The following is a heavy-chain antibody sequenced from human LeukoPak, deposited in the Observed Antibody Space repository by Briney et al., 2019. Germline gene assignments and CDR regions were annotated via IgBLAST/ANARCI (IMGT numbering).Heavy chain of an antibody. V-gene: IGHV4-59*12. CDR1: GASTSSYY. CDR3: ARGKVGTDFDY. J-gene: IGHJ4*02. D-gene: IGHD1-1*01. Sequence: SETLSLTCTVSGASTSSYYWSWIRQPPGKGLEYVGYIYNRGSTNYNPSLKSRVTMSVDTSKNRFSLNLSSVTAADTAVYYCARGKVGTDFDYWGQGTLVTVSS. CDR2: IYNRGST.